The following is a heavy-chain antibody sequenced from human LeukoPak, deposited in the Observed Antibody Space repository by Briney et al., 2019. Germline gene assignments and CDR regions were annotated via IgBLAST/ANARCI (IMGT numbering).Heavy chain of an antibody. D-gene: IGHD3-10*01. Sequence: GGSLRLSCAASGFTISNYWMSWVRQAPGKGLEWVANIKQDGSEKKYVDSVKGRFSISRDNAKNSLYLQIYSLRVEDTAGYYCARWYGGSGRWVLDVWGQGTTVTVSS. CDR3: ARWYGGSGRWVLDV. V-gene: IGHV3-7*04. J-gene: IGHJ6*02. CDR1: GFTISNYW. CDR2: IKQDGSEK.